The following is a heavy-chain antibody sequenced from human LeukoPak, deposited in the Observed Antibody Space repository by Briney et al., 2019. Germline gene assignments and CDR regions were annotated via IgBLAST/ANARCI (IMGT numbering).Heavy chain of an antibody. J-gene: IGHJ3*02. D-gene: IGHD4-17*01. Sequence: GRSLRLSCAASGFTFDDYAMHWVRQAPGKGLEWVSGISWNSGSIGYADSVKGRFTISRDNAKNSLYLQMNSLRAEDTALYYCAKDYQMDYGAFDIWGQGTMVTVSS. V-gene: IGHV3-9*01. CDR2: ISWNSGSI. CDR3: AKDYQMDYGAFDI. CDR1: GFTFDDYA.